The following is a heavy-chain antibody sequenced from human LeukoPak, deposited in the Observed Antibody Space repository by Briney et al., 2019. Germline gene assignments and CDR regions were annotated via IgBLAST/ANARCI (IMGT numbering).Heavy chain of an antibody. Sequence: SETLPLTCTVSGDSISSSSYYWGWIRQPPGKGLEWIGSIYYSGSTYYNPSLKSRVTISVDTSKNQFSLKLSSVTAADTAVYYCARRRGHNFDYWGQGTLVTVSS. V-gene: IGHV4-39*01. CDR1: GDSISSSSYY. J-gene: IGHJ4*02. CDR2: IYYSGST. CDR3: ARRRGHNFDY. D-gene: IGHD5-18*01.